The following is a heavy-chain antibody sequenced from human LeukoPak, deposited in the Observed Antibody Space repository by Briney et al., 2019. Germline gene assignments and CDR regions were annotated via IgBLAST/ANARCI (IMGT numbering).Heavy chain of an antibody. J-gene: IGHJ4*02. V-gene: IGHV3-23*01. Sequence: GGSLRLSCAASGFTFSSYGMSWVRQAPGKGLEWVSAISGSGGSTYYADSVKGRFTISRDNSKNTLYLQMNSLRAEDTAVYYCAKFLVAYPLFDYWGQGTLVTVSS. CDR1: GFTFSSYG. D-gene: IGHD3-3*01. CDR3: AKFLVAYPLFDY. CDR2: ISGSGGST.